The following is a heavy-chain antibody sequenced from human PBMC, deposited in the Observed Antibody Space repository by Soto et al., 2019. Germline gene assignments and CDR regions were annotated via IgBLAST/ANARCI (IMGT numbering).Heavy chain of an antibody. CDR2: ISAYNGNT. Sequence: GASVKVSCKASGYTFTSYGISWVRQAPGQGLEWMGWISAYNGNTNYAQKLQGRVTMTTDTSTSTAYMELRSLRSDDTAVYYCARGGFSGYDFWSGGNWFDPWGQGTLVTVS. V-gene: IGHV1-18*01. J-gene: IGHJ5*02. CDR3: ARGGFSGYDFWSGGNWFDP. CDR1: GYTFTSYG. D-gene: IGHD3-3*01.